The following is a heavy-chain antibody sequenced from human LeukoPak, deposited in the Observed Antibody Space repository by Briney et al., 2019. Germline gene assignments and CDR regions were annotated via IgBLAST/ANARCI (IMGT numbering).Heavy chain of an antibody. CDR1: GGSISSGSYY. J-gene: IGHJ4*02. Sequence: SETLSLTCTVPGGSISSGSYYWGWVRQPAGTGLEWIGSIYHSGNTYYNPSLKSRVTISVNTSKNQFSLKLNSVTAADTAVYYCARAGYGDSDFDYWGQGTLVTVSS. CDR2: IYHSGNT. CDR3: ARAGYGDSDFDY. V-gene: IGHV4-39*07. D-gene: IGHD4-17*01.